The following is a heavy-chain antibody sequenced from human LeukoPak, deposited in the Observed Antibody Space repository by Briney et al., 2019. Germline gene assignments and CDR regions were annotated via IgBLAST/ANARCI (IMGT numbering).Heavy chain of an antibody. Sequence: MSSETLSLTCTVSGGSISSGGYYWSWIRQHPGKGLEWIGCIYYSGSTYYNPSLKSRVTISVDTSKNQFSLKLSSVTTADTAVYYCARQYSSGWYGVSDAFDIWGQGTMVTVSS. CDR3: ARQYSSGWYGVSDAFDI. CDR1: GGSISSGGYY. V-gene: IGHV4-31*03. J-gene: IGHJ3*02. CDR2: IYYSGST. D-gene: IGHD6-19*01.